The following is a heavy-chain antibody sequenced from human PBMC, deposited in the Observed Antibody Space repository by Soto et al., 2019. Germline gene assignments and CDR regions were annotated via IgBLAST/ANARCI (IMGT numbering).Heavy chain of an antibody. CDR1: GFSFTTAGVA. Sequence: QITLQESGPPLVNPTQTLTLTCTFSGFSFTTAGVAVGWIRQTPGGALEWLTLIYYNDDRRFSPSLKTRLTITGDTSKNQVVLSLTNVDPGDTATSFCAHSDGGYEIIYFDFWGQGIPVTVSS. V-gene: IGHV2-5*01. CDR2: IYYNDDR. CDR3: AHSDGGYEIIYFDF. J-gene: IGHJ4*02. D-gene: IGHD5-12*01.